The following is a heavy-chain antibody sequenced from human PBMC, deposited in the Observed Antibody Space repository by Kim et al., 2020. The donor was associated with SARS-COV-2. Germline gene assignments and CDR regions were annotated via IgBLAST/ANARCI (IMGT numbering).Heavy chain of an antibody. CDR2: IYPGDSDT. CDR3: ARLGFRRGLLRVLSDAFDI. Sequence: GESLKISCKGSGYSFTSYWIGWVRQMPGKGLEWMGIIYPGDSDTRYSPSFQGQVTISADKSISTAYLQWSSLKASDTAMYYCARLGFRRGLLRVLSDAFDIWGQGTMVTVSS. J-gene: IGHJ3*02. CDR1: GYSFTSYW. D-gene: IGHD3-10*01. V-gene: IGHV5-51*01.